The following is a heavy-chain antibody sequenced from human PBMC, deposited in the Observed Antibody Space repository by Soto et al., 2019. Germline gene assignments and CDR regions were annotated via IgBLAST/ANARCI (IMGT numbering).Heavy chain of an antibody. CDR3: AKSRSHPEEYFDY. CDR1: GFTFSSYA. V-gene: IGHV3-23*01. Sequence: EVQLLESGGGLVQPGGSLRLSCAASGFTFSSYAMSWVRQAPGKGLEWVSAISGSGGSTYYADSVKGRFTISRDNSKNTRYLQMNSLRAEDTAVYYCAKSRSHPEEYFDYWGQGTLVTVSS. CDR2: ISGSGGST. J-gene: IGHJ4*02. D-gene: IGHD1-26*01.